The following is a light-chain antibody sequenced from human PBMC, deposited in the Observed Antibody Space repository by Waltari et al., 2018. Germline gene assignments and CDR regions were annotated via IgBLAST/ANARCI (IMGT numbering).Light chain of an antibody. Sequence: QSGLTQPASVSGSPGQSITIPCTGTSSDVGNYNLVSWYQQYPGKAPKLMVYEVTKRTSGVSDRFSGSKSGNTASLTIYGLQSEDEADYYCCSYAGRGIYVFGTGTKVTVL. V-gene: IGLV2-23*02. CDR2: EVT. J-gene: IGLJ1*01. CDR3: CSYAGRGIYV. CDR1: SSDVGNYNL.